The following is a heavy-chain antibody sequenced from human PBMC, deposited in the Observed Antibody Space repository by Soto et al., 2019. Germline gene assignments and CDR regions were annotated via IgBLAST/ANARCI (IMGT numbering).Heavy chain of an antibody. V-gene: IGHV3-74*01. Sequence: GGSLRLSCAASGFTFNNYWMHWVRQAPGKGLVWVSRINSDGSTTTYADSVKGRFTISRDNAKNTLYLQMKSLRAEDTALYYCARIVDSSGWYSSRMDVWGQGTTVTVSS. D-gene: IGHD6-19*01. CDR2: INSDGSTT. J-gene: IGHJ6*02. CDR3: ARIVDSSGWYSSRMDV. CDR1: GFTFNNYW.